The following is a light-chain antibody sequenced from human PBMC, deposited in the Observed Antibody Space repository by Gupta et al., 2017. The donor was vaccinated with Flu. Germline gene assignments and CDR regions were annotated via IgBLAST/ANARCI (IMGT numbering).Light chain of an antibody. CDR1: QRLVYKNGITY. CDR3: RRGTHPWT. Sequence: DVVMTQSPLSLPVTLGQPASSSCRSSQRLVYKNGITYLNWFQQRPGQSPRRLIYEVSNRDSGVPDRVSGSGSVTDFTLKISRVEAEDVGVYYCRRGTHPWTFGQGTRLEI. J-gene: IGKJ2*02. V-gene: IGKV2-30*01. CDR2: EVS.